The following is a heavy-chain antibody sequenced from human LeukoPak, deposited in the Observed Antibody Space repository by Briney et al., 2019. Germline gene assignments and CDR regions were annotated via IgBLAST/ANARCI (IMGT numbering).Heavy chain of an antibody. Sequence: SETLSLTCTVSGGSISSYYWSWIRQPPGKGLEWIGYIYYSGSTNYNPSLKSRATISVDTSKNQFSLKLSSVTAADTAVYYCARAGSGWPFDYWGQGTLVTVSS. CDR2: IYYSGST. D-gene: IGHD6-19*01. J-gene: IGHJ4*02. CDR3: ARAGSGWPFDY. V-gene: IGHV4-59*01. CDR1: GGSISSYY.